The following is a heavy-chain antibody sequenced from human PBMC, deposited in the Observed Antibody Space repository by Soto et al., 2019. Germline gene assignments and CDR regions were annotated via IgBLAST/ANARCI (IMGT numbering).Heavy chain of an antibody. D-gene: IGHD6-19*01. CDR2: IWYDGSNK. Sequence: GGSRCLFCAASGFPFRRYGVLWVRQAPGKGLEWVAVIWYDGSNKYYADSVKGRFTISRDNSKNTLYLQMNSLRAEDTAVYYCARDPLLYSSGWYKDYWGQGTLVTVSS. CDR3: ARDPLLYSSGWYKDY. CDR1: GFPFRRYG. V-gene: IGHV3-33*01. J-gene: IGHJ4*02.